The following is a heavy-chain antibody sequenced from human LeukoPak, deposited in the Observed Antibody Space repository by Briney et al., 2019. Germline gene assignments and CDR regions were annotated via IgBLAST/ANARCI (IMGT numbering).Heavy chain of an antibody. CDR3: ARDLAPGGSRKRSKQQPENYYYGMDV. CDR2: INPNSGGT. V-gene: IGHV1-2*02. Sequence: ASVKVSCKASGYTFTGYYMHWVRQAPGQGLEWMGWINPNSGGTNYAQKFQGRVTMTRDTSISTAYMELSRLRSDDTAVYYCARDLAPGGSRKRSKQQPENYYYGMDVWGQGTTVTVSS. D-gene: IGHD6-13*01. J-gene: IGHJ6*02. CDR1: GYTFTGYY.